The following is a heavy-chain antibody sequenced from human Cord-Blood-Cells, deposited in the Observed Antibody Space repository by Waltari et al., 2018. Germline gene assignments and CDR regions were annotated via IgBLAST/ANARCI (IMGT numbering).Heavy chain of an antibody. CDR3: ARREDGDYWFDP. J-gene: IGHJ5*02. V-gene: IGHV4-39*01. CDR2: IYCSVST. Sequence: QLQLQESGPGLVKPSETLSLTCTVSGGSISSSSYYWGWIRQPPGKGLEWIGSIYCSVSTDYDPALKSRVTISGDTSKNQFSRKLSSVTAADTAVYYCARREDGDYWFDPWGQGTLVTVSS. CDR1: GGSISSSSYY. D-gene: IGHD4-17*01.